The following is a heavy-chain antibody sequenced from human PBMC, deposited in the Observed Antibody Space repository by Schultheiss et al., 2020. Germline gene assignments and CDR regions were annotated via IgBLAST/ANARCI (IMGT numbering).Heavy chain of an antibody. CDR1: GGSFSGYY. V-gene: IGHV4-34*01. D-gene: IGHD5-18*01. J-gene: IGHJ4*02. CDR2: IYYSGST. CDR3: AATETTWIQLWLFDY. Sequence: SQTLSLTCAVYGGSFSGYYWSWIRQPPGKGLEWIGSIYYSGSTYYNPSLKSRVTISVDTSKNQFSLKLSSVTAADTAVYYCAATETTWIQLWLFDYWGQGTLVTVSS.